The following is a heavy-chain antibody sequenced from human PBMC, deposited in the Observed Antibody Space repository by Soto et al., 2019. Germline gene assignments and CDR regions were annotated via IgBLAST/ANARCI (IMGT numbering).Heavy chain of an antibody. J-gene: IGHJ6*02. CDR1: GFDLTSSR. Sequence: GGSLRLSCVASGFDLTSSRMNWVRQAPGKGLEWVASISGSGKDTLYRHSGKGRFAISRDSAGTSLFLRMDSVKGEDTAVYHWAWVHLVAGYAFYCAMDVWGPGTAVTVSS. CDR3: AWVHLVAGYAFYCAMDV. V-gene: IGHV3-21*01. CDR2: ISGSGKDT. D-gene: IGHD3-16*01.